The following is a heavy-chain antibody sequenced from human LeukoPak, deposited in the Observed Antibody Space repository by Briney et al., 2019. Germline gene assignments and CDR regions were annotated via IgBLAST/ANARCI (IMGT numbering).Heavy chain of an antibody. CDR1: GFTFSSYW. V-gene: IGHV3-7*01. Sequence: PGGSLRLSCAASGFTFSSYWMSWVRQAPGKGLEWVANIKQDGSEKYYVDSVKGRFTISRDNAKNSLYLQMNSLRAEDTAVYYCAREYYGSGSYPHYWGQGTLVTVSS. J-gene: IGHJ4*02. D-gene: IGHD3-10*01. CDR2: IKQDGSEK. CDR3: AREYYGSGSYPHY.